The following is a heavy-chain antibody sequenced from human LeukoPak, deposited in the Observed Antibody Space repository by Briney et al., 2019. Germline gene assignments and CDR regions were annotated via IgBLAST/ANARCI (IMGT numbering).Heavy chain of an antibody. CDR2: ISGSGGNT. CDR1: GFTFSRNG. Sequence: GGSLRLSCAASGFTFSRNGMTWVRQAPGKGLEWVSAISGSGGNTYYADSVKGRFTISRDNAKNSLYLQMNSLRAEDTAVYYCARMIAAAVYNYYYMDVWGKGTTVTISS. D-gene: IGHD6-13*01. J-gene: IGHJ6*03. CDR3: ARMIAAAVYNYYYMDV. V-gene: IGHV3-23*01.